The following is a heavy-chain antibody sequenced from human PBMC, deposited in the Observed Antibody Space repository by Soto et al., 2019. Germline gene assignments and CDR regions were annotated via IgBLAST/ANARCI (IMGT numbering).Heavy chain of an antibody. CDR2: ISSSSSHI. D-gene: IGHD3-9*01. CDR1: GFTFSSYS. Sequence: EVQLVESGGGLVKPGGSLRLSCAASGFTFSSYSMNWVRQAPGKGLEWVSSISSSSSHIYYADSVKGRFTISRDIPKNSLYLQMNSLRAEDTAVYYCARDYDILTGYFGGPEYFQHWGQGTLVTVSS. J-gene: IGHJ1*01. CDR3: ARDYDILTGYFGGPEYFQH. V-gene: IGHV3-21*01.